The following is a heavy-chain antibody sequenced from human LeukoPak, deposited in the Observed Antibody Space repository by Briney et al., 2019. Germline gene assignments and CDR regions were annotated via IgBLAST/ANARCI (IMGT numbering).Heavy chain of an antibody. CDR1: GGTFSSYA. CDR3: AIGGESPYCSGGSCQRGVDY. Sequence: ASVKVSCKASGGTFSSYAIIWVRQAPGQGLEWMGRIIPILGIANYAQKFQGRVTITADKSTSTAYMELSSLRSEDTAVYYCAIGGESPYCSGGSCQRGVDYWGQGTLVTVSS. V-gene: IGHV1-69*04. D-gene: IGHD2-15*01. J-gene: IGHJ4*02. CDR2: IIPILGIA.